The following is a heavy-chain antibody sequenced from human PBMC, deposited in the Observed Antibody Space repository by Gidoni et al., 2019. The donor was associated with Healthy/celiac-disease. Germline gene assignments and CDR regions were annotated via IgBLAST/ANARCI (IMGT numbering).Heavy chain of an antibody. CDR3: AKGTGTTLRYYYGMDV. CDR2: ISYDGSNK. D-gene: IGHD1-7*01. J-gene: IGHJ6*02. Sequence: LQLVESGGGVVQPGRSLRLSCSASGFTFRSYGMHWVRQAPGKGLEWMAVISYDGSNKYYADSVKGRFTISRDNSKNTLYLQMNSLRAEDTAVYYCAKGTGTTLRYYYGMDVWGQGTTVTVSS. V-gene: IGHV3-30*18. CDR1: GFTFRSYG.